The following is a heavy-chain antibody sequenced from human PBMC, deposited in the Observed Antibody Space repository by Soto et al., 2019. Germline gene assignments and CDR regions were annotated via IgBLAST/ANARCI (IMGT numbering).Heavy chain of an antibody. CDR1: GFTFSSYD. Sequence: EVQLVESGGGLVQPGGSLRLSCAASGFTFSSYDMHWVRQATGKGLEWVSAIGTAGDTYYPGSVKGRFTISRENAKNSLYLQMNSLRVGDTAVYYCARAGGDYYDSSGSTSNYYFDYWGQGTLVTVSS. CDR3: ARAGGDYYDSSGSTSNYYFDY. V-gene: IGHV3-13*01. CDR2: IGTAGDT. D-gene: IGHD3-22*01. J-gene: IGHJ4*02.